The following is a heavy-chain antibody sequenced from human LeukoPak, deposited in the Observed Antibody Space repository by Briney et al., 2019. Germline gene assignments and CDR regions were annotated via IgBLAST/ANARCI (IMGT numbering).Heavy chain of an antibody. CDR3: STSPHPTNDYYVDV. CDR2: IYRGGTT. CDR1: GFTVSSNY. J-gene: IGHJ6*03. Sequence: GGSLRLSCAASGFTVSSNYMSWVRQAPGKGLEWVSVIYRGGTTHYADSVKGRFTISRDTSKNTLYLQMNSLRAEDTAVYYCSTSPHPTNDYYVDVWGKGTTVTVSS. V-gene: IGHV3-53*01. D-gene: IGHD5-12*01.